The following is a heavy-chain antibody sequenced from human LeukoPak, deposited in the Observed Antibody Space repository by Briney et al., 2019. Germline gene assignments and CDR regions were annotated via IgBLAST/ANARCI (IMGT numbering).Heavy chain of an antibody. V-gene: IGHV5-51*01. CDR1: GYSFTSYW. CDR3: ATYSGSYYSYYYYMDV. CDR2: IYPGDSDT. D-gene: IGHD1-26*01. J-gene: IGHJ6*03. Sequence: GESLKISCKGSGYSFTSYWIGWVRQMPGKGLEWMGIIYPGDSDTRYSPSFQGQVTISADKSISTAYLQWSSLKASDTAMYYCATYSGSYYSYYYYMDVWGKGTTVTVSS.